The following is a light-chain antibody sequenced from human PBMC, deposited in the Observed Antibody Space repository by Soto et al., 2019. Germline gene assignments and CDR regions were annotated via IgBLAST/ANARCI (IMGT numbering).Light chain of an antibody. V-gene: IGKV3-20*01. J-gene: IGKJ3*01. CDR1: QSVSSSY. CDR3: HQYGSSPVA. CDR2: GAS. Sequence: EIVLTQSPGTLSLSPGERATLSCRASQSVSSSYLAWYQQKPGQAPRLLIYGASSRATGIPDRFSGSGSGIDFTLTISRLEPEDFAVYYCHQYGSSPVAFGPGTKVDIK.